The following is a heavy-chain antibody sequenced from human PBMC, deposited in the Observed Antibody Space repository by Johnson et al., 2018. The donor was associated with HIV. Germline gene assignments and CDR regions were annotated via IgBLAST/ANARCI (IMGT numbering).Heavy chain of an antibody. CDR2: INWNGGST. CDR1: GFTFDDYG. CDR3: AKGVDYYDSSPADAFDI. Sequence: VQLVESGGGVVQPRRSLRLSCAASGFTFDDYGMSWVRQAPGKGLEWVSGINWNGGSTGYTDSVKGRFTISRDNSKNTLYLQMNSLRAEDTAVYYCAKGVDYYDSSPADAFDIWGQGTMVIVSS. D-gene: IGHD3-22*01. V-gene: IGHV3-20*04. J-gene: IGHJ3*02.